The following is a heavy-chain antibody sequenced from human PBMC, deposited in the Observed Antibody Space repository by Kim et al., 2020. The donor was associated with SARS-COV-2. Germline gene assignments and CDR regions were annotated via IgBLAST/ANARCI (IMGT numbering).Heavy chain of an antibody. V-gene: IGHV3-30*04. D-gene: IGHD4-17*01. CDR3: ARSPNDYGDYGPLRY. J-gene: IGHJ4*02. CDR2: ISYDGSNK. Sequence: GGSLRLSCAASGFTFSSYAMHWVRQAPGKGLEWVAVISYDGSNKYYADSVKGRFTISRHNSKNTLYLQMSSLRAEDTAVYYCARSPNDYGDYGPLRYWGQGTLVTVSS. CDR1: GFTFSSYA.